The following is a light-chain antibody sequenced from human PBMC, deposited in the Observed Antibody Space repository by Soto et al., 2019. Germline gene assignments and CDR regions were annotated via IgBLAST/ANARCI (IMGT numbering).Light chain of an antibody. Sequence: QSALTQPASVSGSPGQSITISCTGTSSDVGAYDFVSWYQHYPGKAPKLVTFDVTHRPPGISDRFSGSKSANTASLTISGLQAEDEAFYYCSSYTSSNTVFGGGTKVSVL. CDR2: DVT. CDR3: SSYTSSNTV. CDR1: SSDVGAYDF. V-gene: IGLV2-14*01. J-gene: IGLJ3*02.